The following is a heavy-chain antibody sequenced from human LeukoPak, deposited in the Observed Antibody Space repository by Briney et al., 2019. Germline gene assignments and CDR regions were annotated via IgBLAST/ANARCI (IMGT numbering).Heavy chain of an antibody. D-gene: IGHD1-26*01. CDR2: IYHSGST. CDR3: ARAVPPPEVGAIPCLFDY. CDR1: GYSISSGYY. V-gene: IGHV4-38-2*02. Sequence: PSETLSLTCTVSGYSISSGYYWGWIRQPPGKGLEWIGSIYHSGSTYYNPSLKSRVTISVDTSKNQFSLKLSSVTAADTAVYYCARAVPPPEVGAIPCLFDYWGQGTLVTVSS. J-gene: IGHJ4*02.